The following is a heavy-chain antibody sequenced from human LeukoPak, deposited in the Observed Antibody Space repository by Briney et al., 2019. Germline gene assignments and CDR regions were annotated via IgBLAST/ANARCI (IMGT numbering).Heavy chain of an antibody. J-gene: IGHJ3*02. Sequence: ASVKVSCKASGYTLTSYYIHWVRQAPGQGLEWMGIIDPSGVTTNYAQNFQGRVTMTRDTSTSTVYMELSSLRSEDTAVYYCATPNNIDAFDIWGXXXXVTVSS. V-gene: IGHV1-46*01. CDR3: ATPNNIDAFDI. CDR1: GYTLTSYY. CDR2: IDPSGVTT. D-gene: IGHD1-14*01.